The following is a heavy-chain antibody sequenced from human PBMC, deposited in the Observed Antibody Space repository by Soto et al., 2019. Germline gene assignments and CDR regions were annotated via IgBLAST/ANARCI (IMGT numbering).Heavy chain of an antibody. V-gene: IGHV3-72*01. CDR2: TRNKANSYTT. CDR3: ARGNRAFDY. CDR1: GFTFSDHY. D-gene: IGHD4-4*01. Sequence: EVQLVESGGGLVQPGGSLRLSCAASGFTFSDHYMDWVRQAPGKGLEWVGRTRNKANSYTTEYAASVKGRFTISRDDSKISLYLQMNSLKTEDTAVYYCARGNRAFDYWGQGTLVTVSS. J-gene: IGHJ4*02.